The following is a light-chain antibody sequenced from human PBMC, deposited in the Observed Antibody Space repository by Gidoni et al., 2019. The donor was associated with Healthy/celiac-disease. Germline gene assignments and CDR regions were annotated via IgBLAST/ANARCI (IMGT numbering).Light chain of an antibody. CDR3: QQYGSSPLT. V-gene: IGKV3-20*01. Sequence: ELVLQQSQGTLSLSPGERATLSCRASQSVRSSYLAWYQQKPGQATRLLIYGASSRATGIPDRFSGSGSGTDFTLTISRLEPEDFAVYYCQQYGSSPLTFGGGTKVEIK. J-gene: IGKJ4*01. CDR2: GAS. CDR1: QSVRSSY.